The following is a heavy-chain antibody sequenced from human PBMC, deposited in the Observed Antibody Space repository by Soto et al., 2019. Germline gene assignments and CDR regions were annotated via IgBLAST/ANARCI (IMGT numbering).Heavy chain of an antibody. CDR3: ARQIYDSDTGPNFQYFFDS. V-gene: IGHV5-10-1*01. CDR1: GYSFTSYW. CDR2: IDPSDSYT. Sequence: GESLKISCKGSGYSFTSYWISWVRQMPGKGLEWMGRIDPSDSYTNYSPSFQGHVTISADKSISTAYLQWSSLKASDTAMYYCARQIYDSDTGPNFQYFFDSWGQGTPVTVSS. D-gene: IGHD3-22*01. J-gene: IGHJ4*02.